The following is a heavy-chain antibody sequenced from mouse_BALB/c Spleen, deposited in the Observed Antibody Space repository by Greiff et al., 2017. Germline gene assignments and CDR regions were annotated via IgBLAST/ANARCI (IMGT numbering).Heavy chain of an antibody. V-gene: IGHV2-6-2*01. J-gene: IGHJ4*01. CDR2: IWSDGST. CDR1: GFSLTSYG. Sequence: GKLQESGPDLVAPSQSLSITCTVSGFSLTSYGVHWVRQPPGKGLEWLVVIWSDGSTTYNSALKSRLSISKDNSKSQVFLKMNSLQTDDTAMYYCARQTGSRGAMDYWGQGTSVTVSS. CDR3: ARQTGSRGAMDY. D-gene: IGHD1-1*01.